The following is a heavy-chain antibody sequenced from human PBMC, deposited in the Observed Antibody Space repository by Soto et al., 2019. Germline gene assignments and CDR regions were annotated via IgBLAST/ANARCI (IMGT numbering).Heavy chain of an antibody. Sequence: GASVKVSCKASGYTFTSYYMHWVRQAPGQGLEWMGIINPSGGSTSYAQKFQGRVTMTRDTSTSTVYMELSSLRSEDTAVYYCASVEYGDYGSPYYYMDVWGKGTTVTVYS. CDR2: INPSGGST. CDR3: ASVEYGDYGSPYYYMDV. V-gene: IGHV1-46*03. J-gene: IGHJ6*03. D-gene: IGHD4-17*01. CDR1: GYTFTSYY.